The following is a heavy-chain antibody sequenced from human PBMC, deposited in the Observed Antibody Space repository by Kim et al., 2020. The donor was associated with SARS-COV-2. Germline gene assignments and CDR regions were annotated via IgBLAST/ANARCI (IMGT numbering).Heavy chain of an antibody. Sequence: SETLSLTCTVSGGSVSSGSYYWSWIRQPPGKGLEWIGYIYYSGSTYYNPSLKSRVTISVDTSNNQFSLKLSSVTAADTPVYYCARAAVAYYYYALDVWGPGTTVTVSS. J-gene: IGHJ6*02. CDR3: ARAAVAYYYYALDV. D-gene: IGHD2-15*01. CDR2: IYYSGST. CDR1: GGSVSSGSYY. V-gene: IGHV4-61*01.